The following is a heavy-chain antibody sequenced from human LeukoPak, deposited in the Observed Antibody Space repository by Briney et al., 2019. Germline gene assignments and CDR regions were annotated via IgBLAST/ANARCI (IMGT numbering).Heavy chain of an antibody. CDR3: VKGFVHPTYYFDY. V-gene: IGHV3-23*01. CDR2: ITGSGDGT. Sequence: GGSLRLSCAASGFTFSNYAMMWVRQAPGKRLEWVSTITGSGDGTYYADSVRGRFTISRDNSENTLYLQLNSLRAEDTAVYFCVKGFVHPTYYFDYWGQGTLVTVSS. CDR1: GFTFSNYA. D-gene: IGHD3-10*01. J-gene: IGHJ4*02.